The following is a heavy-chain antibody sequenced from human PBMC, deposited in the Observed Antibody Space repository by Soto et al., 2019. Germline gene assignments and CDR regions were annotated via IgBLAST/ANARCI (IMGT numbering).Heavy chain of an antibody. J-gene: IGHJ4*02. CDR3: ARLGYDSSAYFEDLDY. Sequence: KPSETLSLTCTVSGGSISNSSYYWGWIRQPPGKGLEWIGNIHYSGSTHYNPSLKSRVTISVDTSKNQFSLHLSSLTATDTAVYFCARLGYDSSAYFEDLDYWGQGTLVTVSS. V-gene: IGHV4-39*01. CDR2: IHYSGST. CDR1: GGSISNSSYY. D-gene: IGHD3-22*01.